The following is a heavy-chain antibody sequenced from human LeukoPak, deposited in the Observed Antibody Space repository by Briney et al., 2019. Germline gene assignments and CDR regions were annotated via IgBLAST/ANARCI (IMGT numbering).Heavy chain of an antibody. CDR3: ARGGIDDYVWGSYRYTVNREYYFDY. J-gene: IGHJ4*02. CDR2: IIPIFGTA. D-gene: IGHD3-16*02. V-gene: IGHV1-69*13. CDR1: RYIFTTYY. Sequence: GASVKISCKASRYIFTTYYLHWVRQAPGQGLEWMGGIIPIFGTANYAQKFQGRVTITADESTSTAYMELSSLRSEDTAVYYCARGGIDDYVWGSYRYTVNREYYFDYWGQGTLVTVSS.